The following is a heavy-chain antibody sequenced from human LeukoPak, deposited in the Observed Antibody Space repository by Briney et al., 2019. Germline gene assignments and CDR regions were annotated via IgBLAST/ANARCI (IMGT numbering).Heavy chain of an antibody. D-gene: IGHD5-24*01. Sequence: GASVKVSCKASGYTFTSYGISWVRRAPGQGLEWMGWISAYNGNTNYAQKLQGRVTMTTDTSTSTAYMELRSLRSDDTAVYYCARDGMATISGDAFDIWGQGTMVTVSS. CDR2: ISAYNGNT. V-gene: IGHV1-18*01. CDR1: GYTFTSYG. J-gene: IGHJ3*02. CDR3: ARDGMATISGDAFDI.